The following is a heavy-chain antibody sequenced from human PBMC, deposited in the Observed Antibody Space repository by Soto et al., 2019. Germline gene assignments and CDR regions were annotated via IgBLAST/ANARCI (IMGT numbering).Heavy chain of an antibody. J-gene: IGHJ4*02. CDR3: AIGPNEWENH. CDR1: GFAFSSYA. CDR2: ITASSDRT. D-gene: IGHD1-26*01. Sequence: GGSLRLSCAASGFAFSSYAMDWVRQAPGKGLEWVSSITASSDRTFYADSVKDRFTISRDNSKKILFLEMSSLRAEDTGVYFCAIGPNEWENHRGQGTLVTVSS. V-gene: IGHV3-23*01.